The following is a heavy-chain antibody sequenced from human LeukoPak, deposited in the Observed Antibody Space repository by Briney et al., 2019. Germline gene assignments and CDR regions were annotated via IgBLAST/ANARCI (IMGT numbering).Heavy chain of an antibody. V-gene: IGHV3-30*02. CDR1: GFTFSSYG. J-gene: IGHJ4*02. CDR3: AKDAYRYCSSTSCSYYFDY. D-gene: IGHD2-2*01. CDR2: IRYDGSNK. Sequence: PGGSLRLSCAASGFTFSSYGMHWVRQAPGKGLEWVAFIRYDGSNKYYADSVKGRFTISRDNSKNTLYLQMNSLRAEDTAVYYCAKDAYRYCSSTSCSYYFDYWGQGTLVTVSS.